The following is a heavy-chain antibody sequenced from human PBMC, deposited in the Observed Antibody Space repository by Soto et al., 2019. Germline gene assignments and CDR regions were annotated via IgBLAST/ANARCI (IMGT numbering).Heavy chain of an antibody. CDR2: INDDGTSA. CDR1: EFTSSRHW. D-gene: IGHD1-20*01. CDR3: ARDLITSSGGPNWFFDL. J-gene: IGHJ2*01. Sequence: LVECGGGFVQPGRSLRLACASSEFTSSRHWMYWVRQAPGKGLVWVARINDDGTSAAYGDSVRGRFTISRDNAKNTLYLQMDSLKTEDTAVYYCARDLITSSGGPNWFFDLWGRGTLVSVSS. V-gene: IGHV3-74*01.